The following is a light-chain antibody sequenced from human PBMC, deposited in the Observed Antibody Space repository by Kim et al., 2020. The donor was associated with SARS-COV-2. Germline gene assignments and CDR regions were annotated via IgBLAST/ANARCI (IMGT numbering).Light chain of an antibody. CDR1: QDIKLR. CDR3: QQYKNSPST. Sequence: DIQMTQSPSSLSASVGDRVTITCQASQDIKLRLNWYQQKPGKAPKLLISDASKLETGVPSKFSGGGSGKDFTFTISSLQPADIATYYCQQYKNSPSTSGLGTKVNIK. J-gene: IGKJ3*01. CDR2: DAS. V-gene: IGKV1-33*01.